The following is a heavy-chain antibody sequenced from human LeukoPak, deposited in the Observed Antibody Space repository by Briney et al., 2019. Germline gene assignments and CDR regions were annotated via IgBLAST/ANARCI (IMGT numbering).Heavy chain of an antibody. CDR2: ISAYNGNT. V-gene: IGHV1-18*01. Sequence: ASVKVSCKASGYTFTRYGISGLRQPPGQGLEWMGWISAYNGNTNYAQNLQGRVTMTTDTSTSTAYMELRSLRSDDTAVYYCERENARGYFDYWGQGTLVTVSS. J-gene: IGHJ4*02. D-gene: IGHD3-10*01. CDR1: GYTFTRYG. CDR3: ERENARGYFDY.